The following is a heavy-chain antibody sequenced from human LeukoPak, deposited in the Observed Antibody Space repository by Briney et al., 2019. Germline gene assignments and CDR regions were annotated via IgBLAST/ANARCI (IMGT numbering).Heavy chain of an antibody. V-gene: IGHV3-30-3*01. CDR2: ISYDGSNK. J-gene: IGHJ4*02. D-gene: IGHD3-3*01. CDR1: GFTFSSYA. CDR3: ARGGDGGFWSGFDY. Sequence: GRSLGLSCAASGFTFSSYAMHWVRQAPGKGLEWVAVISYDGSNKYYADSVKGRFTISRDNSKNTLYLQMNSLRAEDTAVYYCARGGDGGFWSGFDYWGQGTLVTVSS.